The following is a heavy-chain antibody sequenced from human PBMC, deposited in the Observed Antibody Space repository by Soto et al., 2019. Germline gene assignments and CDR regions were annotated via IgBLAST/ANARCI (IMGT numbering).Heavy chain of an antibody. CDR2: IYHTGIT. Sequence: SETLSLTCAVSGFSISNNNWWTWVRQPPGEGLEWVGDIYHTGITNYSPSLKSRVTISVDNSKNQFSLRLTSVTSADTAVYYCARFSSSGLYYFFCMDVWGEVTTFTVSS. J-gene: IGHJ6*04. D-gene: IGHD6-13*01. V-gene: IGHV4-4*02. CDR1: GFSISNNNW. CDR3: ARFSSSGLYYFFCMDV.